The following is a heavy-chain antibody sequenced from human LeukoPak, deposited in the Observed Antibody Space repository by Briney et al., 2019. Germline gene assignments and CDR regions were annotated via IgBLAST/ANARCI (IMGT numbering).Heavy chain of an antibody. CDR3: ARRVDATRWFDP. D-gene: IGHD2-15*01. Sequence: GGSLRLSCAASGFTFSNHFMHWVRQAPGKGPVWVSRINSDGTTTMYADSVKGRFTISRDNAKNTLYLQMNSLRDEDTAVYYCARRVDATRWFDPWGQGTLVTVSS. J-gene: IGHJ5*02. CDR1: GFTFSNHF. V-gene: IGHV3-74*03. CDR2: INSDGTTT.